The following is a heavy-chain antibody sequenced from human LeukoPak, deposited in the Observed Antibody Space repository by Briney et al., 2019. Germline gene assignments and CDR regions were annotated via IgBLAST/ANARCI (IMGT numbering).Heavy chain of an antibody. Sequence: GGSLRLSCAASGFTFSSYAMSWVRQAPGKGLEWVSAISGSGGSTYYADSVKGRFTISRDNSKNTLYLQMNSLRAEDTAVHYCAKERHYCGGDCYSRWFDPWGQGTLVTVSS. CDR2: ISGSGGST. CDR3: AKERHYCGGDCYSRWFDP. D-gene: IGHD2-21*01. J-gene: IGHJ5*02. V-gene: IGHV3-23*01. CDR1: GFTFSSYA.